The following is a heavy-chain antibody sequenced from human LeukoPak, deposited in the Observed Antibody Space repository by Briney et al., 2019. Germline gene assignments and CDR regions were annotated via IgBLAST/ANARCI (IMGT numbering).Heavy chain of an antibody. CDR1: GFTFSSYA. D-gene: IGHD7-27*01. J-gene: IGHJ3*02. CDR3: ARKRLGAFDI. Sequence: PGGSLRLSCAASGFTFSSYAMSWVRQAPGKGLEWVSLIYSGGSTYYADSVKGRFTISRDNTKNSLYLQMSSLRAEDTAVYYCARKRLGAFDIWGQGTMVTVSS. CDR2: IYSGGST. V-gene: IGHV3-23*03.